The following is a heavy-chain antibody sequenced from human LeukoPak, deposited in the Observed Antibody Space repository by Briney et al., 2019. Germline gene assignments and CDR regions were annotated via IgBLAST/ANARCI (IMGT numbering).Heavy chain of an antibody. CDR3: AGLVFGVDIPPFDY. V-gene: IGHV3-23*01. D-gene: IGHD3-3*01. Sequence: GGSLRLSCAASGFTFSSYSMTWVRQAPGRGLEWVSAISVSGGTYYADSVKGRFTISRDNSKNTLYLQMNSLRDDDTAVYFCAGLVFGVDIPPFDYWGQGTLVTVSS. CDR2: ISVSGGT. J-gene: IGHJ4*02. CDR1: GFTFSSYS.